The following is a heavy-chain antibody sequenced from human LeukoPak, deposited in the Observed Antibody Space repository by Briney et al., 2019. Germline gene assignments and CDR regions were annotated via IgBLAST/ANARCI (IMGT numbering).Heavy chain of an antibody. CDR1: GYTFTGYY. V-gene: IGHV1-2*02. CDR2: INPNSGGT. J-gene: IGHJ6*03. Sequence: GASVKVSCRASGYTFTGYYMHWVRQAPGQGLEWMGWINPNSGGTNYAQKFQGRVSMTRDTSISTAYMELSSLRSDDTAVYYCARAPSVGHYYYYMDVWGKGTTVTVSS. CDR3: ARAPSVGHYYYYMDV.